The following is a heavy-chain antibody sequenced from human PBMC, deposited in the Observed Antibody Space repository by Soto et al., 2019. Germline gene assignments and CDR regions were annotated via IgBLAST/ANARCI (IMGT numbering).Heavy chain of an antibody. CDR1: GDSVSSNSAA. J-gene: IGHJ6*02. Sequence: SPTPTLTCAISGDSVSSNSAAWNWIRQSPSRGLEWLGRTYYRPKWYNDYAVSVKSRITINPDTSKNQFSLQLNSVTPEDTAVYYWARGVRYCSSTSCYTRYGMDVWGQGTTVTVSS. CDR2: TYYRPKWYN. D-gene: IGHD2-2*02. CDR3: ARGVRYCSSTSCYTRYGMDV. V-gene: IGHV6-1*01.